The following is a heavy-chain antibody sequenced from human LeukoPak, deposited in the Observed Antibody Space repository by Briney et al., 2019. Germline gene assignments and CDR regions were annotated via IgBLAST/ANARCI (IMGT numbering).Heavy chain of an antibody. CDR2: ITYSGSI. CDR3: ARDLMT. CDR1: GGSFSGKY. J-gene: IGHJ4*02. Sequence: PSETLSLTCAVPGGSFSGKYWTWIRQPPGKGLEWIGEITYSGSIYYNPSLKSRVTMSVDTSKNQFSLKLNSVTAADTAVYYCARDLMTWGQGTLVTVSS. V-gene: IGHV4-34*01.